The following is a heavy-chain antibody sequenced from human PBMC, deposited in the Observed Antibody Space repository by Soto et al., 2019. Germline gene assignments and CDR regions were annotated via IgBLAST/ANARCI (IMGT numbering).Heavy chain of an antibody. Sequence: PGGSLRLSCAASGFTFSNAWMSWVRQAPGKGLEWVGRIKSKTDGGTTDYAAPVKGRFTISRDDSKNTLYLQMNSLKTEDTAVYYCTTEFGGYCSSTSCYARGHLAYWGQGTLVTVSS. D-gene: IGHD2-2*01. V-gene: IGHV3-15*01. CDR2: IKSKTDGGTT. CDR1: GFTFSNAW. J-gene: IGHJ4*02. CDR3: TTEFGGYCSSTSCYARGHLAY.